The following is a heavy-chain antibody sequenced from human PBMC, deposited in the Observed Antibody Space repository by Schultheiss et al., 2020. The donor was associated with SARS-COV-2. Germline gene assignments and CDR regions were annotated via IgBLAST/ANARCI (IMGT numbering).Heavy chain of an antibody. Sequence: ASVKVSCKASGYTFTGYYMHWVRQAPGQGLEWMGWINPNSGGTNYAQKFQGWVTMTRDTSNNTAYMELTRLRSDDTALYYCARLYPNIGIVPPALEDYFDFWGQGTLVTVSS. CDR2: INPNSGGT. D-gene: IGHD2-2*01. J-gene: IGHJ4*02. V-gene: IGHV1-2*04. CDR1: GYTFTGYY. CDR3: ARLYPNIGIVPPALEDYFDF.